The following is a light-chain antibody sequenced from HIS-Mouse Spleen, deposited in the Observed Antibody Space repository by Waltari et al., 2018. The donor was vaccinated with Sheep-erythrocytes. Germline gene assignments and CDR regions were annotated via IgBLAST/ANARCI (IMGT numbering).Light chain of an antibody. V-gene: IGKV3-20*01. J-gene: IGKJ1*01. CDR2: DL. CDR3: QQYGSSPWT. CDR1: QSVSSST. Sequence: EIVLTQSPGTLSLSPGERATLSCRASQSVSSSTYSLSSTLTLSKADYEKHKLYDLQSRNSQESVTEQDSKDSTYSISRLEPEDFAVYYCQQYGSSPWTFAQGTKVEIK.